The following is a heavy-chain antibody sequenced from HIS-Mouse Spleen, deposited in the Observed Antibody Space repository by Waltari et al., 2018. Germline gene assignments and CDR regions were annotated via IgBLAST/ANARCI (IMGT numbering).Heavy chain of an antibody. V-gene: IGHV3-7*01. J-gene: IGHJ3*02. CDR3: ARVGGQQLITDAFDI. Sequence: EGRLVGCGGGLVRPGGSLRLSWAASGATFVSFGRSWVAKGPGKGLEWVANIKQHGSEKHYVDSVKGRFTISRDNAKNSLYLQMNSLRAEDTAVYYCARVGGQQLITDAFDIWGQGTMVTVSS. D-gene: IGHD6-13*01. CDR2: IKQHGSEK. CDR1: GATFVSFG.